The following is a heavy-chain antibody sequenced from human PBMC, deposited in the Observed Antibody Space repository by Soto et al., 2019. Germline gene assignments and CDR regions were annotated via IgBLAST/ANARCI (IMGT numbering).Heavy chain of an antibody. J-gene: IGHJ5*02. Sequence: LSLTCIVSGGSISSSSYYWGWIRQPPGKGLEWIGSIYYSGSTYYNPSLKSRVTISVDTSKNQFSLKLSSVTAADTAVFYCARHRARKWFDPWGQGTLVTVSS. CDR1: GGSISSSSYY. V-gene: IGHV4-39*01. CDR3: ARHRARKWFDP. D-gene: IGHD6-6*01. CDR2: IYYSGST.